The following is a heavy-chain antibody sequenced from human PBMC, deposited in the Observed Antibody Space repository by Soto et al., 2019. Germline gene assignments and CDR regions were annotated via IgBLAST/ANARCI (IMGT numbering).Heavy chain of an antibody. V-gene: IGHV1-18*01. CDR1: GYTFTSYG. D-gene: IGHD1-26*01. J-gene: IGHJ5*02. Sequence: QVQLVQSGAEVKKPGASVKVSCKASGYTFTSYGISWVRQAPGQGLEWMGWISAYNGNTNYAQKLQGRVTMTTDTATSKAYMGLRSLRSDDTAVYYCARASGSSYWFDPWGQGTRVTVSS. CDR2: ISAYNGNT. CDR3: ARASGSSYWFDP.